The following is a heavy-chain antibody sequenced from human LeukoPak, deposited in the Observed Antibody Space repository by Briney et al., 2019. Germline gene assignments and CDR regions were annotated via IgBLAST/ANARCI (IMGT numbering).Heavy chain of an antibody. CDR2: ISTDSGTL. J-gene: IGHJ4*02. Sequence: GGSLRLSCASSGFTFSAYHMNWVRQAPGKGLEWISFISTDSGTLYYADPVKGRFTISRDNAANSPYLQMNNLRDEDTAVYYCARRDPFDYWGQGTMVTVSS. V-gene: IGHV3-48*02. CDR3: ARRDPFDY. CDR1: GFTFSAYH.